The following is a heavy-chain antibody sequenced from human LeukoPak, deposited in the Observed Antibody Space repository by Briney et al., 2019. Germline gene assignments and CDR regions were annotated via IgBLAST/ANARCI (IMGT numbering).Heavy chain of an antibody. Sequence: GGSLRLSCAAPGFTFSSYSMNWVRQAPGKGLEWVSSISSSSSYIYYADSVKGRFTISRDNAKNSLYLQMNSLRAEDTAVYYCARLLWFGELLTYYYYGMDVWGQGTTVTVSS. CDR2: ISSSSSYI. CDR3: ARLLWFGELLTYYYYGMDV. D-gene: IGHD3-10*01. V-gene: IGHV3-21*01. CDR1: GFTFSSYS. J-gene: IGHJ6*02.